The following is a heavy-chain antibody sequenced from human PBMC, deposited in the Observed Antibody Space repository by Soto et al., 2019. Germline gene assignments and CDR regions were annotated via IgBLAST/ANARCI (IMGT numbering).Heavy chain of an antibody. J-gene: IGHJ6*02. D-gene: IGHD3-3*01. CDR2: IWFDGTKK. Sequence: GGSLRLSCAASGFTFSTYGMHWVRQAPGKGLEWVAVIWFDGTKKYYADSVNGRFTISRDNSKNTLYLQMNSLRAEDTAVYYCASQIFWSGSPPHGMDVWGQGPAVTVSS. V-gene: IGHV3-33*01. CDR1: GFTFSTYG. CDR3: ASQIFWSGSPPHGMDV.